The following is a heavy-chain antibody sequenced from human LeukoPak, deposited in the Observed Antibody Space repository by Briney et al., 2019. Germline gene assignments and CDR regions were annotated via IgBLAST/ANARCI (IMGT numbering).Heavy chain of an antibody. J-gene: IGHJ4*02. CDR2: IHPVDSDT. V-gene: IGHV5-51*01. CDR3: ARLCGYRAYGSYFDY. CDR1: GYTFTNDW. Sequence: GESLKISCKASGYTFTNDWIGWVRQMPGKGLEWRGVIHPVDSDTKYSPSFQGQVTISADKSISTAYLQWSSLKASDTAMYYCARLCGYRAYGSYFDYWGQGTLVTVSS. D-gene: IGHD6-25*01.